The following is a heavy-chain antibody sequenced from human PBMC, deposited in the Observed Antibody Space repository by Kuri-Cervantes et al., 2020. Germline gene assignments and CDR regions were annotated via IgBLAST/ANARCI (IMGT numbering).Heavy chain of an antibody. V-gene: IGHV4-4*02. J-gene: IGHJ4*02. CDR2: IYHSGST. CDR1: GGSISSSNW. D-gene: IGHD5-24*01. Sequence: GSLRLSCAVSGGSISSSNWWSWVRQPPGKGLEWIGEIYHSGSTNYIPSLKSRVTISVDTSKNQFSLKLSSVTAADTAVYYCARIWRDGYNLCVDYWGQGTLVTVSS. CDR3: ARIWRDGYNLCVDY.